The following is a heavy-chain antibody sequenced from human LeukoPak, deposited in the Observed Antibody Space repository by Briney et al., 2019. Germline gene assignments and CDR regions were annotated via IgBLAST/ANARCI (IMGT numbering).Heavy chain of an antibody. Sequence: SETLSLTCTVSGGSISSSNYYWDWIRQPPGKGLEWIGTMYNSGSTYYNPSLKSRVTISVDTSKNQFSLKLSSVTAADTAVYYCARAGGIAAAEDAFDIWGQGTMVTVSS. CDR3: ARAGGIAAAEDAFDI. D-gene: IGHD6-13*01. J-gene: IGHJ3*02. CDR1: GGSISSSNYY. CDR2: MYNSGST. V-gene: IGHV4-39*07.